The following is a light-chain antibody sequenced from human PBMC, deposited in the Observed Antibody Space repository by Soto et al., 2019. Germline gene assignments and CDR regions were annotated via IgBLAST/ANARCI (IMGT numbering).Light chain of an antibody. CDR2: DVS. CDR1: SSDVGGYNY. J-gene: IGLJ2*01. CDR3: SSYTSSKGVV. Sequence: QSALTQPASVSGSPGQSITISCTGTSSDVGGYNYVSWYQQHPGKAPKLMIYDVSNRPSGVSNRFSGSKSGNTASLTISGLQAEEEADYYCSSYTSSKGVVFGGGTKVTVL. V-gene: IGLV2-14*01.